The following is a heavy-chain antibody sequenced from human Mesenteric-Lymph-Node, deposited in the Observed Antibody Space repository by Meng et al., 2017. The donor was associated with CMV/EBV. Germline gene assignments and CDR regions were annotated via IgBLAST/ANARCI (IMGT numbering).Heavy chain of an antibody. CDR2: IYSDGDT. D-gene: IGHD1-26*01. CDR3: AGDPYTTTFAN. CDR1: GFTVSSNY. J-gene: IGHJ4*02. Sequence: GESLKISCAAAGFTVSSNYMSWVRRAPGKGLEWVSTIYSDGDTFYADSMRGRFTISRDSSKNTLYLQMNSLRADDTAVYFCAGDPYTTTFANWGQGTLVTVSS. V-gene: IGHV3-53*01.